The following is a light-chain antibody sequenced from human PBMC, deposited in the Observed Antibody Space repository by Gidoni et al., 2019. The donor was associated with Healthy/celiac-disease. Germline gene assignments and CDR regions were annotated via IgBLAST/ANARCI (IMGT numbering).Light chain of an antibody. J-gene: IGKJ4*01. Sequence: EIVLTQSPGTLSLSPGERATLSCRASQSVSSSYLAWYQQKPGQAPRLLIYGASSGSGTDFTLTISRLEPEDFAVYYCQQYGSSPPEITFGGGTKVEIK. CDR1: QSVSSSY. V-gene: IGKV3-20*01. CDR2: GAS. CDR3: QQYGSSPPEIT.